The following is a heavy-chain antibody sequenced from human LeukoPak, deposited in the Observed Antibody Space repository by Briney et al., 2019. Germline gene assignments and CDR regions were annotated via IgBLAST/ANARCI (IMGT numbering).Heavy chain of an antibody. V-gene: IGHV3-49*04. CDR2: IGSKAYGGTT. CDR1: GFTFGDYA. D-gene: IGHD3-10*01. CDR3: SRDNYYDSPRPFDP. J-gene: IGHJ5*02. Sequence: PGRSLRLSCTGSGFTFGDYALSWVRQAPGNGLEWVSFIGSKAYGGTTDYAASVKGRFTISRDDSKSIAYLQMNSLKTEDTAVYYCSRDNYYDSPRPFDPWGQGTLVTVSS.